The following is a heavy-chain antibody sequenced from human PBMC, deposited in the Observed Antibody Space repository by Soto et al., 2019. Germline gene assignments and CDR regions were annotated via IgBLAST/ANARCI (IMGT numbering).Heavy chain of an antibody. CDR3: ATDRGFGHASVPYS. Sequence: PGGSLRLSCAASGFTFSSYGMHWARQAPGTGLEWVAVISYDGSLQHYADSVKGRFTISRDNSKNMLILQMNRLRAEDTAVYYCATDRGFGHASVPYSWGPGTLVTVSS. CDR2: ISYDGSLQ. V-gene: IGHV3-30*03. CDR1: GFTFSSYG. D-gene: IGHD3-10*01. J-gene: IGHJ4*02.